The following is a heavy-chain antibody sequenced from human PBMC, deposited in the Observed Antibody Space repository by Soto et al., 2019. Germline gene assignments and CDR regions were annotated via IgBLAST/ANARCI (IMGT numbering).Heavy chain of an antibody. CDR1: GYTFTSYA. D-gene: IGHD6-6*01. J-gene: IGHJ4*02. Sequence: ASVTVSCKASGYTFTSYAMHWVRQAPGQRLEWMGWINAGNGNTKYSQKFQGRVTITRDTSASTAYMELSSLRSEDMAVYYCASEKASIAARPDFDYWGQGTLVTSPQ. CDR2: INAGNGNT. V-gene: IGHV1-3*01. CDR3: ASEKASIAARPDFDY.